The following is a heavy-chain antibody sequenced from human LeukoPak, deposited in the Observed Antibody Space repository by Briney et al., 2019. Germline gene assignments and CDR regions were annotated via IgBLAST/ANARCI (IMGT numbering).Heavy chain of an antibody. CDR2: IYNSGST. D-gene: IGHD3-10*01. CDR3: VRDRELGY. J-gene: IGHJ4*02. V-gene: IGHV4-59*01. Sequence: PSETLSLTCTVSGGSISIYYWSWIRQPPGKGLEWIGYIYNSGSTNYNPSLKSRVTISVDTSKNQFSLRLNSVTAADTAEYYCVRDRELGYWGQGTLVTVSS. CDR1: GGSISIYY.